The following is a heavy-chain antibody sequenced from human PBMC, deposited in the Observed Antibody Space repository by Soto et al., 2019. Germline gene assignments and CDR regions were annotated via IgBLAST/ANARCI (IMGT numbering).Heavy chain of an antibody. J-gene: IGHJ5*02. CDR3: ARHPSDFWFDP. CDR2: IYYSGST. V-gene: IGHV4-39*01. Sequence: SETLSLTCTVSGGSISSSSYYWGWIRQPPGKGLEWIGSIYYSGSTYYNQSLKSRVTISVDTSKNQFSLKLSSVTAADTAVYYCARHPSDFWFDPWGQGTLVTVSS. D-gene: IGHD2-21*02. CDR1: GGSISSSSYY.